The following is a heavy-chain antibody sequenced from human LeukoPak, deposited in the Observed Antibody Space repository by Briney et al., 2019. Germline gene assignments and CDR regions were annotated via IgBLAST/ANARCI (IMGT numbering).Heavy chain of an antibody. CDR2: ISSSGSST. D-gene: IGHD2-15*01. Sequence: GGSLRLSCAASGFTFSSYEMNWVRQAPGKGLEWVSYISSSGSSTFYADSVKGRFTISRDNAKSSLYLQMNSLRAEDTGVYYCASRRSGRYLEYFQHWGQGTLVTVSS. J-gene: IGHJ1*01. V-gene: IGHV3-48*03. CDR3: ASRRSGRYLEYFQH. CDR1: GFTFSSYE.